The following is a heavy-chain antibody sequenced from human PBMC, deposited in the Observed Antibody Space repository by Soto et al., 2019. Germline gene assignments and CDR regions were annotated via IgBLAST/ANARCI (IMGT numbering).Heavy chain of an antibody. Sequence: ETLSLTCSVSVGSISGSYWSWIRQSPGKGLEWLGYVYYTGSTNYSPSLRSRVSISVDTSKNEFSLRLSSVTAADTAVYFCARSVAVPGAHIDYWGQGTQVTVSS. CDR1: VGSISGSY. CDR2: VYYTGST. V-gene: IGHV4-59*01. D-gene: IGHD6-19*01. CDR3: ARSVAVPGAHIDY. J-gene: IGHJ4*02.